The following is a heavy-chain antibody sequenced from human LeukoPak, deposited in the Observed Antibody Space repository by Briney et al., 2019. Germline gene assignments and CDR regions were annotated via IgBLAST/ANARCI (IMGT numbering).Heavy chain of an antibody. CDR3: ARDLAPGIGQYYFDY. Sequence: ASVKVSCKASGYTFTSYYMHWVRQAPGQGLEWMGIINPSGGSTSYAQKFQGRVTMTRDTSTSTVYMELSSLRSEDTAVYYCARDLAPGIGQYYFDYWGQGTLVTVSS. J-gene: IGHJ4*02. CDR2: INPSGGST. CDR1: GYTFTSYY. V-gene: IGHV1-46*01. D-gene: IGHD3-10*01.